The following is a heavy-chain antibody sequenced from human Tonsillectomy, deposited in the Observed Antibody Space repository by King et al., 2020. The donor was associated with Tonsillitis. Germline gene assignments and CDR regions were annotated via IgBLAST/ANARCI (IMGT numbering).Heavy chain of an antibody. Sequence: VQLVESGGDLVQPGGSLRLSCEGSGFTFSSYWMHWVRQVPGKGLVWVSRIKSDGSSTTYADSVKGRFTISRDNAKNTLYLQMNSLRAEDTAVYYCASSIGAFDLWGQGTMVTVSS. CDR1: GFTFSSYW. V-gene: IGHV3-74*01. D-gene: IGHD3-16*01. CDR3: ASSIGAFDL. J-gene: IGHJ3*01. CDR2: IKSDGSST.